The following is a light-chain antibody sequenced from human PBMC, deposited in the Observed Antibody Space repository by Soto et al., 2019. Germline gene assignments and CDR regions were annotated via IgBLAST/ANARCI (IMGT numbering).Light chain of an antibody. V-gene: IGLV2-14*01. CDR2: EVS. CDR1: SSDVGGYNY. Sequence: QSALTQPASVSGSPGQSITISCTGTSSDVGGYNYVSWYQQHPGKAPKLMIYEVSNRPSGVSNRFSGSKSGNTASLTIPGLQAEDEADYYCSSYTSSSTLDVFGTGTKATVL. J-gene: IGLJ1*01. CDR3: SSYTSSSTLDV.